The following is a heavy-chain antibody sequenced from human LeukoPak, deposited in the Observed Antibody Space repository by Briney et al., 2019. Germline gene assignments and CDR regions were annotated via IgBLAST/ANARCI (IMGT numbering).Heavy chain of an antibody. V-gene: IGHV1-18*01. D-gene: IGHD6-19*01. CDR1: GYTFTSYG. CDR3: ARGIRLGIAVAACGY. J-gene: IGHJ4*02. CDR2: ISAYNGNT. Sequence: GASVKVSCKASGYTFTSYGIRWVRPAPGQGLAWMGWISAYNGNTNYAQKLQGRVTMTTDTSTSTAYMELRSLRSDDTAVYYCARGIRLGIAVAACGYWGQGTLVTVSS.